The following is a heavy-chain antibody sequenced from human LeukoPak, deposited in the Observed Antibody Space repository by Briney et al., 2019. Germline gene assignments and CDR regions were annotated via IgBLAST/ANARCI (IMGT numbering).Heavy chain of an antibody. CDR1: GGSISSGDSY. V-gene: IGHV4-30-4*01. CDR2: IYYTGGA. D-gene: IGHD3-10*01. CDR3: ARSSGSGSLAYLNC. Sequence: SETLSLTCTVSGGSISSGDSYWSWIRQPPGKGLEWVGYIYYTGGAYYNPSLKCRVTISIDASKNQFSLKLSSVTAADTAVYYCARSSGSGSLAYLNCWGQGTLVTVSP. J-gene: IGHJ4*02.